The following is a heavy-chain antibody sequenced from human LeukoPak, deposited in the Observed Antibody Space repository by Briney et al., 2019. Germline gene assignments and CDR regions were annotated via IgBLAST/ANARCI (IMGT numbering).Heavy chain of an antibody. CDR2: ISSSGSTI. CDR3: ARDLGQMATITGYYYYGMDV. V-gene: IGHV3-11*01. Sequence: GGSLRLSCAASGFTFSDYYMSWNRQAPGKGLEWVSYISSSGSTIYYADSVKGRFTISRDNAKNSLYLQMNSLRAEDTAVYYCARDLGQMATITGYYYYGMDVWGQGTTVTVSS. D-gene: IGHD5-24*01. J-gene: IGHJ6*02. CDR1: GFTFSDYY.